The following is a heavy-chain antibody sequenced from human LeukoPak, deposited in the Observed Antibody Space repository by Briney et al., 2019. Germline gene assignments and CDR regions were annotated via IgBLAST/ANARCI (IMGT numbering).Heavy chain of an antibody. D-gene: IGHD3/OR15-3a*01. CDR3: SSMKVRYDFWSGYQSLEPGY. V-gene: IGHV4-39*01. CDR1: SGSVSSNSYY. Sequence: PSETLSLTCTVSSGSVSSNSYYWVWIRQSPGNGLEWIGSAHYSGDRIYNPSLKSRVTISVDTSKNQFSLKLSSVTAADTAVYYCSSMKVRYDFWSGYQSLEPGYWGQGSLVTVSS. CDR2: AHYSGDR. J-gene: IGHJ4*02.